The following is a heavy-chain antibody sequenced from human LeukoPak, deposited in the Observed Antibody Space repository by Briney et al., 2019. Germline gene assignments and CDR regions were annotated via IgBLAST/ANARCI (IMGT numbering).Heavy chain of an antibody. CDR1: GYSFTSYY. Sequence: GESLRICCKGSGYSFTSYYISWVRQMPGKGLEWIGRIDPSDSYTNYSPSFQGHVTISADKSIYTAYLQWSSLKASDTAIYYCARRGYYYYGFDVWGQGTTVTVPS. CDR2: IDPSDSYT. J-gene: IGHJ6*02. V-gene: IGHV5-10-1*01. CDR3: ARRGYYYYGFDV.